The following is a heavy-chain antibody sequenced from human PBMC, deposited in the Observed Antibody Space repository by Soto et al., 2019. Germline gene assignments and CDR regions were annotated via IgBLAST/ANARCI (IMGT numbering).Heavy chain of an antibody. CDR1: GFTFSSYS. D-gene: IGHD4-17*01. CDR2: ISYDGINK. V-gene: IGHV3-30-3*01. Sequence: PGGSLRLTCAASGFTFSSYSMHWVRHAPGKGLEWVAVISYDGINKYYADSVKGRFTISRDNSKNTLYLQMNSLRAEDTAVYYCASPIPTMTTYRAGFEYWGRGTLSTVSS. CDR3: ASPIPTMTTYRAGFEY. J-gene: IGHJ4*02.